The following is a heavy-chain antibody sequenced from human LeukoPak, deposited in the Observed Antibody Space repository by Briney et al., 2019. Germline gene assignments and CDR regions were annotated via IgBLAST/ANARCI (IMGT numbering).Heavy chain of an antibody. CDR3: ASSPIVVVPAARVDY. V-gene: IGHV3-23*01. D-gene: IGHD2-2*01. CDR2: ISGSGGST. Sequence: GGSLRLSCTASGFTFSSYAMSWVRQAPGKGLEWVSAISGSGGSTYYADSVKGRFTVSRDNSKNTLYLQMNSLRAEDTAVYYCASSPIVVVPAARVDYWGQGTLVTVSS. CDR1: GFTFSSYA. J-gene: IGHJ4*02.